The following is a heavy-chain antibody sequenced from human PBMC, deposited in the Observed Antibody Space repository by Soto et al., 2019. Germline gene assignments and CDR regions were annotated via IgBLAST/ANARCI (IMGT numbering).Heavy chain of an antibody. CDR1: GGSISSYY. CDR3: ATTRAYVLAAFDI. CDR2: IYYSGST. V-gene: IGHV4-59*01. Sequence: SETLSLTCTVSGGSISSYYWSWIRQPPGKGLEWIGYIYYSGSTNYNPSLKSRVTISVDTSKNQFSLKLSSVTAADTAVYYCATTRAYVLAAFDIWGQGTMVT. D-gene: IGHD3-16*01. J-gene: IGHJ3*02.